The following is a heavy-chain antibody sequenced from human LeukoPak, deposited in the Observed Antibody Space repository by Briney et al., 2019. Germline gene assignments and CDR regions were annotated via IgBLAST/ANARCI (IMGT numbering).Heavy chain of an antibody. J-gene: IGHJ4*02. CDR1: GFTFSSYA. V-gene: IGHV3-23*01. D-gene: IGHD3-10*01. Sequence: GGSLRLSCAVSGFTFSSYAMSWVRQAPGKGLEWVSGINGSGGYTYYADSVKGRFTFSRDNPKNTLYLETSSLRAEDTAVYYCARMVRGLYIDYWGQGTLVTVSS. CDR3: ARMVRGLYIDY. CDR2: INGSGGYT.